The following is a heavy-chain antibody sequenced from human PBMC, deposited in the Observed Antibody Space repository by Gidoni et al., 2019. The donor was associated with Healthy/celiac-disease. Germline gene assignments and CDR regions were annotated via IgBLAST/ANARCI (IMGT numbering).Heavy chain of an antibody. J-gene: IGHJ4*02. CDR1: GGSISSGGYY. CDR2: IYYSGST. V-gene: IGHV4-31*03. CDR3: ARDDHSSSSFDD. D-gene: IGHD6-6*01. Sequence: QVQLQESGPGLVKPSQTLSLTCTFPGGSISSGGYYWSWSRKHPGKGLEWIGYIYYSGSTYYDPSLKSRVTISVDTSKNQFSLKLSSVTAADTAVYYCARDDHSSSSFDDWGQGTLVTISS.